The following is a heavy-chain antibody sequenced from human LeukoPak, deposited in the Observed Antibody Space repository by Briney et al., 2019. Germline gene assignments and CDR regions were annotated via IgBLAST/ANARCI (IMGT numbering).Heavy chain of an antibody. D-gene: IGHD4-11*01. CDR2: ISGSGDTI. CDR1: GFNFRSYE. J-gene: IGHJ4*02. V-gene: IGHV3-48*03. CDR3: ARDSFFDVNYRADYFDC. Sequence: PGGSLRLSCAASGFNFRSYEMNWVRQAPGKGLEWLSYISGSGDTIYYADSVKGRFTISRDNAKNSLSLQMNSLRAEDTAIYYCARDSFFDVNYRADYFDCWGQGTLVTVSS.